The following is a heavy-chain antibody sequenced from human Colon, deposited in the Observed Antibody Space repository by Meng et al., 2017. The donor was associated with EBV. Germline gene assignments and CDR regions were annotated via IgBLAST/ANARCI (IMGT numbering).Heavy chain of an antibody. Sequence: QVQLVQSGAEVKKPGXSVNISCKASGYTFTAYAMHWVRQAPGQGLEWMGWINAGNGKTKYSQNFQGRVTIATDTSATTVYMDLSSLRSEDTALYYCARGWSRDGYNTPDYWGQGNLVTVSS. CDR1: GYTFTAYA. V-gene: IGHV1-3*01. CDR3: ARGWSRDGYNTPDY. CDR2: INAGNGKT. D-gene: IGHD5-24*01. J-gene: IGHJ4*02.